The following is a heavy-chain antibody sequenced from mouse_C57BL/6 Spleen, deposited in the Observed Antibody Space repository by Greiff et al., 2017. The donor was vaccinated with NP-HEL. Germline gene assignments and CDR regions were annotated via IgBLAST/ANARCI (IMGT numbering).Heavy chain of an antibody. J-gene: IGHJ2*01. V-gene: IGHV1-82*01. CDR1: GYAFSSSW. D-gene: IGHD1-1*01. CDR3: ARKQTYGSSPYYFDY. CDR2: IYPGDGDT. Sequence: QVQLQQSGPELVKPGASVKISCKASGYAFSSSWMNWVKQRPGKGLEWIGRIYPGDGDTNYNGKFKGKATLTADKSSSTAYMQLSSLKSEDSAVYFCARKQTYGSSPYYFDYWGQGTTLTVSA.